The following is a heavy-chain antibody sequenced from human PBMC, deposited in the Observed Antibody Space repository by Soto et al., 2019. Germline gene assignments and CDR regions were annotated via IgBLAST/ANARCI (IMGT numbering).Heavy chain of an antibody. V-gene: IGHV4-31*03. Sequence: QVQLQESGPGLVKPSQTLSLTCTVSGGSISSGGYYWSWIRQHPGKGLEWIGYIYYSGGTYYNPSLKSRVTISVDTSKNQFSLKLSSVTAADTAVYYCARGQGGYDSSTYYFDYWGQGTLVTVSS. J-gene: IGHJ4*02. D-gene: IGHD5-12*01. CDR1: GGSISSGGYY. CDR2: IYYSGGT. CDR3: ARGQGGYDSSTYYFDY.